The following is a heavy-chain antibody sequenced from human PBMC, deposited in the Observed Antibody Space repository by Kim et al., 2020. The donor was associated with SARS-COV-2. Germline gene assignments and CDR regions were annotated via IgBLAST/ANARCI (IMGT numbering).Heavy chain of an antibody. D-gene: IGHD2-15*01. Sequence: DSGKGRFTISRDNAKNSLYLQMSSLRAEDTALYYCARAHVVVVAATPFDYWGQGTLVTVSS. J-gene: IGHJ4*02. CDR3: ARAHVVVVAATPFDY. V-gene: IGHV3-9*01.